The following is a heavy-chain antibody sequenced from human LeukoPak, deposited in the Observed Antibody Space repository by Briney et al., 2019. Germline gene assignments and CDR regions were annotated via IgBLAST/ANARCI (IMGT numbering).Heavy chain of an antibody. J-gene: IGHJ4*02. D-gene: IGHD2-15*01. Sequence: GGSLRLSCAASGFTFSSYSMNWVRQAPGKGLEWVSSISSSSYIYYADSVKGRFTISRDNAKNSLYLQMNSLRAEDTAVYYCARSLGIVVVVAATGLDYWGQGTLVTVSS. CDR1: GFTFSSYS. CDR3: ARSLGIVVVVAATGLDY. CDR2: ISSSSYI. V-gene: IGHV3-21*01.